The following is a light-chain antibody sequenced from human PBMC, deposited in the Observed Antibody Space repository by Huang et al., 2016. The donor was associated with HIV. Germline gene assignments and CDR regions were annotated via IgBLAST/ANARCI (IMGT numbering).Light chain of an antibody. CDR1: QSVNNN. Sequence: EIVMTQSPATLSVFPGERVTLSCRASQSVNNNLAWYQHQAGQAPRLLIYSASTRAPGIAAVFSGSGSGTDFTLTISSLQSEDFAIYFCQQYDGWPPITFGGGTRVEVK. CDR2: SAS. CDR3: QQYDGWPPIT. V-gene: IGKV3-15*01. J-gene: IGKJ4*01.